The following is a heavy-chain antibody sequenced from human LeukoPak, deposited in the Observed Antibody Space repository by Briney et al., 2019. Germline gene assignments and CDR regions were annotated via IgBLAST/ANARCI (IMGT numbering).Heavy chain of an antibody. CDR3: ARADGAVAAYYGIDV. Sequence: SETLSPTCTVSGASISSHHWTWIRQPPGKGLEWIGYIYYTGSTNYSPSLKSRVTISVDTSKNQFSLKLSSVTAADTAVYYCARADGAVAAYYGIDVWGQGTTVTVSS. D-gene: IGHD6-19*01. V-gene: IGHV4-59*11. CDR1: GASISSHH. J-gene: IGHJ6*02. CDR2: IYYTGST.